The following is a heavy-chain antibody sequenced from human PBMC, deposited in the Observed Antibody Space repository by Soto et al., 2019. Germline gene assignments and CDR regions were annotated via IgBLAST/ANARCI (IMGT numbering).Heavy chain of an antibody. V-gene: IGHV1-46*01. D-gene: IGHD6-6*01. CDR3: ARDRNEARRGTDGMDV. CDR2: INPSGGTI. J-gene: IGHJ6*02. Sequence: QVQLVQSGAEVKKPGASVKVSCKAYGYTFTNYYIHWVRQAPGQGLEWMGIINPSGGTISYAENFQGSLTVTRDTSTSTVYMELTSLRSDDTGLYFCARDRNEARRGTDGMDVWVQGTPVTVSS. CDR1: GYTFTNYY.